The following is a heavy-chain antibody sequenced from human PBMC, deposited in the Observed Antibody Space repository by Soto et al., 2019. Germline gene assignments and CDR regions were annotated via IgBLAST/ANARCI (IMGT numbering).Heavy chain of an antibody. CDR1: GYSFAGYW. D-gene: IGHD3-22*01. J-gene: IGHJ4*02. Sequence: LQISCKGSGYSFAGYWITWVRQKPGKGLEWMGRIDPSDSQTYYSPSFRGHVTISVTKSITTVFLQWSSLRASDTAMYYCARQIYDSDTGPNFQYYFDSWGQGTPVTISS. CDR2: IDPSDSQT. V-gene: IGHV5-10-1*01. CDR3: ARQIYDSDTGPNFQYYFDS.